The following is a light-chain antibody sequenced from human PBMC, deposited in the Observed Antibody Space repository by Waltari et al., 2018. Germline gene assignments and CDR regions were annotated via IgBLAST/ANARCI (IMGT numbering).Light chain of an antibody. CDR2: VTS. J-gene: IGKJ2*01. Sequence: DIRLTQSPSFLSTSIGDRVTITCRASQDIHYFLNWYQQKPGNAPKLLISVTSNLETGVPSMFSGGGSGTEFSLTISSLQPEDIATYYCQQYDGLPYTFGQGTKLEIK. CDR1: QDIHYF. CDR3: QQYDGLPYT. V-gene: IGKV1-33*01.